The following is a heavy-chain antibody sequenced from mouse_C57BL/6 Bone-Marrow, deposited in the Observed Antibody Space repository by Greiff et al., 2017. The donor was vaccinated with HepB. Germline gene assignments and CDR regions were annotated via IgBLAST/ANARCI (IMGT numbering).Heavy chain of an antibody. CDR2: ISSGGDYI. CDR3: TRDRGGNYPYYAMDY. Sequence: EVHLVESGEGLVKPGGSLKLSCAASGFTFSSYAMSWVRQTPEKRLEWVAYISSGGDYIYYADTVKGRFTISRDNARNTLYLQMSSLKSEDTAMYYCTRDRGGNYPYYAMDYWGQGTSVTVSS. CDR1: GFTFSSYA. D-gene: IGHD2-1*01. J-gene: IGHJ4*01. V-gene: IGHV5-9-1*02.